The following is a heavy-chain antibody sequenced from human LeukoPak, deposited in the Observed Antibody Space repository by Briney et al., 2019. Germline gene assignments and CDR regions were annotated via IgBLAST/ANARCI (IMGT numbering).Heavy chain of an antibody. D-gene: IGHD1-26*01. Sequence: GGSLRLSCAASGFTFSSYGMHWVRQAPGKGLEWVAFIRYDGSNKYYADSVKGRFTISRDNSKNTLYLQMNSLRAEDTAVYHCAQDFRSAGSYGWFDPWCQGTLVSVSS. V-gene: IGHV3-30*02. CDR3: AQDFRSAGSYGWFDP. CDR2: IRYDGSNK. J-gene: IGHJ5*02. CDR1: GFTFSSYG.